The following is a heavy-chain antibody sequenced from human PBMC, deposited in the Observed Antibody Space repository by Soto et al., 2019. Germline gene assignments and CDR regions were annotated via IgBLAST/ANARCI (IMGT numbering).Heavy chain of an antibody. V-gene: IGHV1-69*01. D-gene: IGHD1-26*01. CDR3: ARNSEMIRGSFFDY. CDR2: ITPVFGTA. Sequence: QVQLVQSGAEVKKPGSSVKVSCKASGGTFSNFAFSWVRQAPGQGLEWMGGITPVFGTANHAQKFQGRVTITADESTRTVYLELNSLRSDDTAVYYCARNSEMIRGSFFDYWGQGSLVTVS. J-gene: IGHJ4*02. CDR1: GGTFSNFA.